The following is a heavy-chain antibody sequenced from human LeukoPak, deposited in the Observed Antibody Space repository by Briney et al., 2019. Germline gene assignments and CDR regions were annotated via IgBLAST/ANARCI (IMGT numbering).Heavy chain of an antibody. J-gene: IGHJ4*02. Sequence: ASVKVSCKASGGTFSSYAISWVRQAPGQGLEWMGRIIPILGIANYAQKFQGRVTITADKSTSTAYVELSSLRSEDTAVYYCASDRGVEYYDFWSGLSFDYWGQGTLVTVSS. V-gene: IGHV1-69*04. CDR3: ASDRGVEYYDFWSGLSFDY. CDR1: GGTFSSYA. D-gene: IGHD3-3*01. CDR2: IIPILGIA.